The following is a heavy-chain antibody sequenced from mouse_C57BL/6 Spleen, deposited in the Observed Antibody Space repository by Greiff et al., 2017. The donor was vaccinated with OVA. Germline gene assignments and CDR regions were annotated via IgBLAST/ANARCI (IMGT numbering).Heavy chain of an antibody. J-gene: IGHJ3*01. CDR2: IYPGDGDT. CDR3: ALYDGYYVGFAY. Sequence: QVQLQQSGPELVKPGASVKISCKASGYAFSSSWMNWVKQRPGKGLEWIGRIYPGDGDTNYNGKFKGKATLTADKSSSTAYMQLSSLTSEDSAVYFCALYDGYYVGFAYWGQGTLVTVSA. CDR1: GYAFSSSW. V-gene: IGHV1-82*01. D-gene: IGHD2-3*01.